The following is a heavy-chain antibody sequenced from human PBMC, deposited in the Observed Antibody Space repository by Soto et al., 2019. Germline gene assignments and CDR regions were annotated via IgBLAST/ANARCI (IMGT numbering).Heavy chain of an antibody. J-gene: IGHJ3*02. CDR2: XXAXXGXT. D-gene: IGHD6-19*01. CDR1: GYTFTSYA. CDR3: ARDGYSSGSDAFDI. V-gene: IGHV1-3*01. Sequence: ASVKVSCKASGYTFTSYAMHLVRQAPGQRLEWXGWXXAXXGXTXXXQXXRGRVTITRDTSASTAYMELSSLRSEDTAVYYCARDGYSSGSDAFDIWGQGPMVT.